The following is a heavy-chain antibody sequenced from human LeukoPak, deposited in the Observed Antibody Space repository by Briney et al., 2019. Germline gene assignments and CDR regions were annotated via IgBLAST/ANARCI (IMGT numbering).Heavy chain of an antibody. V-gene: IGHV4-59*01. D-gene: IGHD6-19*01. Sequence: PSETLSLTCTVSGGSISSYYWSWIRQPPGKGLEWIGYIYYSGSTNYNPSLKSRVTISVDTSKNQFSLKLSSVTAADTAVYYCARDQGRWLVRTFDYWRQGTLVTVSS. CDR3: ARDQGRWLVRTFDY. CDR1: GGSISSYY. J-gene: IGHJ4*02. CDR2: IYYSGST.